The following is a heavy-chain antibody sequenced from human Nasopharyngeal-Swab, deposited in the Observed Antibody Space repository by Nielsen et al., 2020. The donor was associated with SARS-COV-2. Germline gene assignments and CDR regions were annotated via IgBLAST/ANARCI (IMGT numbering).Heavy chain of an antibody. CDR3: AKVGSTSGSYSYYYYYGMDV. CDR2: ISTSSSYL. V-gene: IGHV3-21*04. D-gene: IGHD1-26*01. Sequence: GGSLRLSCAASGFTLSSNSMNWVRQAPGKGLEWVSSISTSSSYLYYADSVKGRFTISRDNSKNTLYLQMNSLRAEDTAVYYCAKVGSTSGSYSYYYYYGMDVWGQGTTVTVSS. CDR1: GFTLSSNS. J-gene: IGHJ6*02.